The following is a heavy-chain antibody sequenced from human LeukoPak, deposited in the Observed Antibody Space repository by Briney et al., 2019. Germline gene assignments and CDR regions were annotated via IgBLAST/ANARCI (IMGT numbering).Heavy chain of an antibody. D-gene: IGHD3-10*01. CDR1: GYTFTSYA. CDR2: INAGNGNT. Sequence: ASVKASCKASGYTFTSYAMHWVRQAPGQRLEWMGWINAGNGNTKYSQKFQGRVAITRDTSASTAYMELSSLRSEDTAVYYCASLGLLWFGELSQWGQGTLVTVSS. V-gene: IGHV1-3*01. CDR3: ASLGLLWFGELSQ. J-gene: IGHJ4*02.